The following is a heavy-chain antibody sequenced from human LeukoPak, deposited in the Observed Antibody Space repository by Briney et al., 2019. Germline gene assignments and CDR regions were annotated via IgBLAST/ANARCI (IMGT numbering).Heavy chain of an antibody. J-gene: IGHJ3*02. CDR3: ARESGGYSYAFDI. CDR2: IYSGGST. D-gene: IGHD5-18*01. Sequence: GGSLRLSCAASGFTVSSNYMSWVRQAPGKGLVWVSVIYSGGSTYYADSVKGRFTISRHNSKNTLYLQMNSLRAEDTAVYYCARESGGYSYAFDIWGQGTMVTVSS. V-gene: IGHV3-53*04. CDR1: GFTVSSNY.